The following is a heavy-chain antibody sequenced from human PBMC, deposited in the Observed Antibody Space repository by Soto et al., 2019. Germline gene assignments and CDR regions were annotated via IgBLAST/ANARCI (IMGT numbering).Heavy chain of an antibody. D-gene: IGHD6-13*01. CDR3: TRGFGQQLMGWFDP. V-gene: IGHV3-74*01. J-gene: IGHJ5*02. Sequence: GSLRLSCAASGFTFSSYWMHWVRQAPGKGLVWVSRINSDGGTTTYADSVKARFTISRDNAKNTLYLEMNGLRADDTAVYYCTRGFGQQLMGWFDPWGQGTLVTVSS. CDR2: INSDGGTT. CDR1: GFTFSSYW.